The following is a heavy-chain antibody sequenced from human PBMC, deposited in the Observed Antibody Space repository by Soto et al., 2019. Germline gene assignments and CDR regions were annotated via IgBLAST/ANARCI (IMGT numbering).Heavy chain of an antibody. D-gene: IGHD5-12*01. CDR3: ARGYSGYASSHDF. Sequence: GGSLRLSCAVSGFTFSTYTMNWVRQAPGKGLEWVSSISSSSSYIYYADSVKGRFTISRDNAKNSLYLQMNSLRAEDTAVYYCARGYSGYASSHDFWGQGALVTVS. CDR2: ISSSSSYI. CDR1: GFTFSTYT. J-gene: IGHJ4*02. V-gene: IGHV3-21*01.